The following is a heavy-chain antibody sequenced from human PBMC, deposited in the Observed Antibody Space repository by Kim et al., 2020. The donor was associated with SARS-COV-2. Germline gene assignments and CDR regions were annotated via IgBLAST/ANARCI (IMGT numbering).Heavy chain of an antibody. Sequence: SETLSLTCAVYGGSFSGYYWSWIRQPPGKGLEWIGEINHSGSTNYNPSLKSRVTISVDTSKNQFSLKLSSVTAADTAVYYCARRGGSYSDYWGQGTLVTV. CDR3: ARRGGSYSDY. CDR2: INHSGST. D-gene: IGHD1-26*01. J-gene: IGHJ4*02. V-gene: IGHV4-34*01. CDR1: GGSFSGYY.